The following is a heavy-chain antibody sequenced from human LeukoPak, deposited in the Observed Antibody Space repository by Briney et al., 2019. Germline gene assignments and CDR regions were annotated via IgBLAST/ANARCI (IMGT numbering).Heavy chain of an antibody. V-gene: IGHV3-30*02. D-gene: IGHD3-10*01. Sequence: PGGSLRLSCATFGFTFISYAMHWVRQAPGKGLEWVAFIRNDGSNKNNADSVKGRFTISRDNSKNTPYLHMNSLRAEDTAVYYCAKGHYGSGIYDNPDEYWGQGTLVTVSS. J-gene: IGHJ4*02. CDR2: IRNDGSNK. CDR3: AKGHYGSGIYDNPDEY. CDR1: GFTFISYA.